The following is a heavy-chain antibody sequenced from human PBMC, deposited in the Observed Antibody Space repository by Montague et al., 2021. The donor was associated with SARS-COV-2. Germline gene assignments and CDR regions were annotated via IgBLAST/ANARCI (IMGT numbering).Heavy chain of an antibody. CDR2: TYYRSKWHN. CDR1: GDSVSGISAA. D-gene: IGHD5-12*01. J-gene: IGHJ4*02. Sequence: CAISGDSVSGISAAWNWIRQSPSLGLEWLGRTYYRSKWHNDYAVSVKSRITINPDTSKNQFSLQLKSVTPEDTAVYYCARGWVATIPHMDNCDQGSLVIVSA. CDR3: ARGWVATIPHMDN. V-gene: IGHV6-1*01.